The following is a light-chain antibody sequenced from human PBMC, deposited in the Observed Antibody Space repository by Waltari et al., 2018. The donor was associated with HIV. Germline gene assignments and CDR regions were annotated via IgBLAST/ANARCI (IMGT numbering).Light chain of an antibody. V-gene: IGLV2-8*01. Sequence: QSALTQPHSASGSPGQSVTISCTGPSSDVGGDNHVSWYQQHPGKAPNRRIYEVSKRPSGVPDRFSGSKSGHTASLTVSGLQAEDEADYYCSSYAGSNGVVFGGETKLTVL. CDR1: SSDVGGDNH. CDR2: EVS. J-gene: IGLJ2*01. CDR3: SSYAGSNGVV.